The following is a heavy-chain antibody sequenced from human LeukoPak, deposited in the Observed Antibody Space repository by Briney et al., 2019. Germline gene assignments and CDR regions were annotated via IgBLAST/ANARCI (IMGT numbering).Heavy chain of an antibody. CDR1: GFLFSDYA. CDR3: ARDWGRGTSGSGWYNWFDP. D-gene: IGHD6-19*01. J-gene: IGHJ5*02. CDR2: IRHDGSNV. Sequence: GGFLRLSCAACGFLFSDYAFHWVRQTPDKGLQWVALIRHDGSNVYYVDSVKGRFTTSRDNSKCTVYLRMNSLRVEDTAIYYCARDWGRGTSGSGWYNWFDPWGQGTLVTVSS. V-gene: IGHV3-30*02.